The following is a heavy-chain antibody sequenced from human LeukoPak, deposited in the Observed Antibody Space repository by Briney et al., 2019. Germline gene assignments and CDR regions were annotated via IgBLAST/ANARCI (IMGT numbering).Heavy chain of an antibody. V-gene: IGHV3-48*04. J-gene: IGHJ4*02. Sequence: PGGSLRLSCAASGFTFSSYSMNWVRQAPGKGLEWVSYISSSSSTIYYADSVKGRFTISRDNAKNSLYLQMNSLRSEDTAVYYCARGIPIDYWGQGTLVTVSS. CDR1: GFTFSSYS. CDR2: ISSSSSTI. CDR3: ARGIPIDY.